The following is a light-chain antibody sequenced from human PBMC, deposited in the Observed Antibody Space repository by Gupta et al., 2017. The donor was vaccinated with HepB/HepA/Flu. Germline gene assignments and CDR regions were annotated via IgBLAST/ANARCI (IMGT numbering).Light chain of an antibody. Sequence: DIVMTQSPLPLPVTPGEPVSISCRSSQSLLHSNGYNCLDWYLQKPGQSPQLLIYLGSNRASGVPDRFSGSGSGTDFTLKISGVEAEDFGVYYCMQALQTPRSFGQGTKVEIK. CDR2: LGS. J-gene: IGKJ1*01. CDR3: MQALQTPRS. V-gene: IGKV2-28*01. CDR1: QSLLHSNGYNC.